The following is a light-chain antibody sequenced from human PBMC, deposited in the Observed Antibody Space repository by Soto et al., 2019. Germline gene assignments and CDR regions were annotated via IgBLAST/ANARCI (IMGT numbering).Light chain of an antibody. V-gene: IGLV2-14*03. Sequence: QSALTQPASVSGSPGQSITISCTGTSSDVGGYNYVSWYQQHPGKAPKLMIYDVSNRPSGVSNRFSGSKSGKTASLTISGLQAEDEADYYCSSYTSGSTLVFGTGTKLTVL. CDR3: SSYTSGSTLV. J-gene: IGLJ1*01. CDR1: SSDVGGYNY. CDR2: DVS.